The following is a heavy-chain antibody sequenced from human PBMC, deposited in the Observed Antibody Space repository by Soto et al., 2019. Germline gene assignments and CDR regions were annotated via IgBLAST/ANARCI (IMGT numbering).Heavy chain of an antibody. CDR1: GFTFSSYA. CDR3: AKVSDHLEWLSYYYYMYV. D-gene: IGHD3-3*01. Sequence: GGSLRLSCAASGFTFSSYAMSWVRQAPGKGLEWVSAISGSGGSTYYADSVKGRFTISRDNSKNTLYLQMNSLRAEDTAVYYCAKVSDHLEWLSYYYYMYVWGKGTTVTVSS. V-gene: IGHV3-23*01. CDR2: ISGSGGST. J-gene: IGHJ6*03.